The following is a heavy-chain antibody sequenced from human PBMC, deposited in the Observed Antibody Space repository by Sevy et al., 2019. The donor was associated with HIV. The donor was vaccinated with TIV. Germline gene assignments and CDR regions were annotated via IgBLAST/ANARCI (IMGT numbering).Heavy chain of an antibody. Sequence: ASVKVSCKASGGTFSSYAISWVRQAPGQGLEWMGGIIPILGTANYSQKFQGRVTITADESTSTAYMELSSLRSEDTAVYYCARGMTTVVLQYYYYGLDVWGQGTTVTVSS. V-gene: IGHV1-69*13. CDR1: GGTFSSYA. J-gene: IGHJ6*02. CDR2: IIPILGTA. CDR3: ARGMTTVVLQYYYYGLDV. D-gene: IGHD4-17*01.